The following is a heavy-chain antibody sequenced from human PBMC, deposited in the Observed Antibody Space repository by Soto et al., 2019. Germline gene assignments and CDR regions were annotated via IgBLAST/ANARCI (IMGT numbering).Heavy chain of an antibody. CDR3: ARDPYIVVAPAAPGNWFDP. V-gene: IGHV1-18*04. Sequence: GASVKVSCKASGYTFTSYGISWVRQAPGQGLEWMGWISAYNGNTNYAQKLQGRVTMTTDTSTSTAYMELRSLRSDDTAVYYCARDPYIVVAPAAPGNWFDPWGQGTLVTVSS. CDR2: ISAYNGNT. D-gene: IGHD2-2*01. CDR1: GYTFTSYG. J-gene: IGHJ5*02.